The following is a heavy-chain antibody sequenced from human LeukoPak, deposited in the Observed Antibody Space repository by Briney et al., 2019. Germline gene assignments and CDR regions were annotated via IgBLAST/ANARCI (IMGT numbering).Heavy chain of an antibody. Sequence: SETLSLTCAVYGGSFSGYYWSWIRQPPGKGLEWIGEINHSGSTNYNPFLKSRVTISVDTSKNQFSLKLSSVTAADTAVYYCARAHYVLRFLDPYGGFDYWGQGTLVTVSS. V-gene: IGHV4-34*01. CDR3: ARAHYVLRFLDPYGGFDY. J-gene: IGHJ4*02. CDR2: INHSGST. D-gene: IGHD3-3*01. CDR1: GGSFSGYY.